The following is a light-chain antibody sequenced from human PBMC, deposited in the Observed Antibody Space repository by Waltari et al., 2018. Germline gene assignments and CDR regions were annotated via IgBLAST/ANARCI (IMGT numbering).Light chain of an antibody. CDR3: LHRSNWPPLFT. CDR1: HSVSRY. V-gene: IGKV3-11*01. J-gene: IGKJ3*01. Sequence: EIVLTQSPVTLSLSPGERATLPCRASHSVSRYLAWYQQKPGQAPRLLIYDTFSRASGIPARFSGSGSGTDFTLTISSLEPEDFAVYYCLHRSNWPPLFTFGPGTKVDIK. CDR2: DTF.